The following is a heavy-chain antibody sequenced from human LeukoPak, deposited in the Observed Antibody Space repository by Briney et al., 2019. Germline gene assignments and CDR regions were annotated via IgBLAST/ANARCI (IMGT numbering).Heavy chain of an antibody. D-gene: IGHD3-3*01. CDR3: ARSSPPAYYDFWNGYLDY. V-gene: IGHV1-46*01. CDR1: GYSFTTYY. J-gene: IGHJ4*02. CDR2: INPTGGVT. Sequence: ASVKVSCKASGYSFTTYYMHWVRQAPAQGLEWMGVINPTGGVTAYAQKFQGRVTMTRDTSTSTVYIALSSLRSEDTAVYYCARSSPPAYYDFWNGYLDYWGQGTLVTVSS.